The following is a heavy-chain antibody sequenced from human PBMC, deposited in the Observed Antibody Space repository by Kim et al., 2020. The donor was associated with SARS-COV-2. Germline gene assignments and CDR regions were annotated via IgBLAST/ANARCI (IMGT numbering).Heavy chain of an antibody. CDR1: GFTFSSYG. J-gene: IGHJ5*02. CDR2: ISYDGSNK. CDR3: AKDHFRGSGA. Sequence: GGSLRLSCAASGFTFSSYGMHWVRQAPGKGLEWVAVISYDGSNKYYADSVKGRFTISRDNSKNTLYLQMNSLRAEDTAVYYCAKDHFRGSGAWGQGTLVTVSS. D-gene: IGHD3-10*01. V-gene: IGHV3-30*18.